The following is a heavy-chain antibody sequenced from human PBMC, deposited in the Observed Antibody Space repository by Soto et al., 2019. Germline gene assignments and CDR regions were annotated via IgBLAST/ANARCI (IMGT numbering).Heavy chain of an antibody. Sequence: QVQLQESGPGLVKPSQTLSLTCTVSGGSINSGDYYWNWIRQHPGKGLEWIGYIYYSGSLFYNPSLKSRVTISADTSKNQFSLKLTSVTAADTAVYYCARGVVVVPGDYYGMDVWGQGTTVTVSS. D-gene: IGHD2-2*01. CDR3: ARGVVVVPGDYYGMDV. CDR1: GGSINSGDYY. V-gene: IGHV4-31*03. CDR2: IYYSGSL. J-gene: IGHJ6*02.